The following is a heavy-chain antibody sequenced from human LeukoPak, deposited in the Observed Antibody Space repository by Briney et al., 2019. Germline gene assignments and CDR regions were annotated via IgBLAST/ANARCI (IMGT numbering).Heavy chain of an antibody. CDR1: GGSISSGDYY. V-gene: IGHV4-30-4*01. CDR2: IYYSGST. J-gene: IGHJ4*02. Sequence: SETLSLICTVSGGSISSGDYYWSWIRQPPGKGLEWIGYIYYSGSTYYNPSLKSRVTISVDTSKNQFSLKLSSVTAADTAVYYCARDLLNEGNHLDYWGQGTLVTVSS. D-gene: IGHD4-23*01. CDR3: ARDLLNEGNHLDY.